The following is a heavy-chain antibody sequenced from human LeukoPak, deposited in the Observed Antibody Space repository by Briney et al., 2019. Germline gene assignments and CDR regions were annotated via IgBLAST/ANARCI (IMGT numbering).Heavy chain of an antibody. CDR1: GGSISSGGYY. D-gene: IGHD4-23*01. J-gene: IGHJ3*02. CDR2: IYHSGST. Sequence: PSQTLSLTCTVSGGSISSGGYYWSWIRQPPGKGLEWIGYIYHSGSTYYNPSLKSRVTKSVDRSKNQFSLKLSSVTAADTAVYYCARDLDYGGIGGRLYSDAFDIWGQGTMVTVSS. CDR3: ARDLDYGGIGGRLYSDAFDI. V-gene: IGHV4-30-2*01.